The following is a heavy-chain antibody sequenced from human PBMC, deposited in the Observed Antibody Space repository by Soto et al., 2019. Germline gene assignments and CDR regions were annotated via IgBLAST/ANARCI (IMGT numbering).Heavy chain of an antibody. D-gene: IGHD3-22*01. J-gene: IGHJ3*02. CDR2: IYHSGST. Sequence: SETLSLTCTVSGGSVSSGSYYWSWIRQAPGKGLEWIGYIYHSGSTDYNPSLKSRVTMSLDTSKNQVSLRLTSVTAADTAMYYCARFYFDNSGSEMDAFDIWGQGTMVTVSS. CDR1: GGSVSSGSYY. V-gene: IGHV4-61*01. CDR3: ARFYFDNSGSEMDAFDI.